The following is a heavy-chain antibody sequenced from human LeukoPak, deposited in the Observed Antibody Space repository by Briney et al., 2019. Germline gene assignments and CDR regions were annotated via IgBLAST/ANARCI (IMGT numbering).Heavy chain of an antibody. D-gene: IGHD3-10*02. CDR1: GYTFSDFY. CDR2: INPKTGGI. Sequence: ASLKISCKTSGYTFSDFYIHWVRQAPGQGLEWMGWINPKTGGITYSQKFKSRVTMTRDTSLNTAHMEVTGLTFGDTAVYYCAREWGPNYVQGWFDPWGQGTLVSVSS. CDR3: AREWGPNYVQGWFDP. V-gene: IGHV1-2*02. J-gene: IGHJ5*02.